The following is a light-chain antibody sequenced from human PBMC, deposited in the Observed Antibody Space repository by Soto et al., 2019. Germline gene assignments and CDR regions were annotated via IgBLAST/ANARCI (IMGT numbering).Light chain of an antibody. CDR1: SSDVGGYNF. Sequence: QSVLTQPASVSGSPGQSITISCTGTSSDVGGYNFVTWYQQYPGKAPKLIIHDVTRRPSGVSNRFSGSKSGTTASLTISGLQAEDEADNFCCSYESITSYVFGPGTKVTVL. J-gene: IGLJ1*01. V-gene: IGLV2-14*01. CDR3: CSYESITSYV. CDR2: DVT.